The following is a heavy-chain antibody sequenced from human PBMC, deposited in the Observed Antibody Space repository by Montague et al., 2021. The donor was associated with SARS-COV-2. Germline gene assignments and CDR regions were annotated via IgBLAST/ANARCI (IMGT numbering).Heavy chain of an antibody. CDR3: ARFLLELPGDY. CDR2: IYYSGST. CDR1: GGSISGSNYY. J-gene: IGHJ4*02. V-gene: IGHV4-39*01. Sequence: SETLSLTCTVSGGSISGSNYYWAWIRQPPGKGLEWIGSIYYSGSTYDNPSLKSRVSISVDTSKNQFSLKLNSVTAADTAVYYCARFLLELPGDYWGQGTLVTVSS. D-gene: IGHD1-7*01.